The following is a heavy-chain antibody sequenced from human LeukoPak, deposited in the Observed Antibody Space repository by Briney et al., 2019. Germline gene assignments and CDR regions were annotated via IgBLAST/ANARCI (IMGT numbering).Heavy chain of an antibody. J-gene: IGHJ3*02. D-gene: IGHD4-17*01. CDR2: IKQDGSEK. CDR1: GFTFSSYW. CDR3: TKAWTVTPNYAFDI. V-gene: IGHV3-7*03. Sequence: GGSLRLSCAVSGFTFSSYWMSWVRQAPGKGLEWVANIKQDGSEKYYVDSVKGRFTISRDNAKNSLYLQMNSLRAEDAALYYCTKAWTVTPNYAFDIWGQGTMVTVSS.